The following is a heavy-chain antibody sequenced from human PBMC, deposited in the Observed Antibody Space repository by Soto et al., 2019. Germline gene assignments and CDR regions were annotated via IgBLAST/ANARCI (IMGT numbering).Heavy chain of an antibody. CDR3: AKDRDGAAAGPTKFYGMDV. J-gene: IGHJ6*02. CDR2: ISGSGDST. CDR1: GFTFSSSA. V-gene: IGHV3-23*01. D-gene: IGHD6-13*01. Sequence: PGGSLRLSCAAPGFTFSSSAMSRVRQAPGKGLEWVSVISGSGDSTCYADSVRGRFTISRDNSKNTLYLQMNSLRAEDTAVYYCAKDRDGAAAGPTKFYGMDVWGQGTTVTVSS.